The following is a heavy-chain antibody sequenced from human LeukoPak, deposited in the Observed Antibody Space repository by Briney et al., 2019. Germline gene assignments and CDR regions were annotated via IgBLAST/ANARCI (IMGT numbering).Heavy chain of an antibody. CDR3: ARLWGIVATSTYYYGMDV. Sequence: ASVKVSCKASGYTFTSYGISWVRQAPGHGLEWMGWISAYNGNTNYAQKLQGRVTMTTDTSTSTAYMELRSLRSDDTAVYYCARLWGIVATSTYYYGMDVWGQGTTVTVSS. CDR2: ISAYNGNT. V-gene: IGHV1-18*01. J-gene: IGHJ6*02. CDR1: GYTFTSYG. D-gene: IGHD5-12*01.